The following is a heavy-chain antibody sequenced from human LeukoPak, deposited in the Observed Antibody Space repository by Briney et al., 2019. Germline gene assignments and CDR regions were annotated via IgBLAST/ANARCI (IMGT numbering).Heavy chain of an antibody. CDR1: GFTFDDYA. CDR3: AKGVEVGATLAAQPYDY. CDR2: ISWNSGSI. D-gene: IGHD1-26*01. Sequence: HPGGSLRLSCAASGFTFDDYAMHWVRQAPGKGLEWVSGISWNSGSIGYADSVKGRFTISRDNAKNSLYLQMNSLRAEDTALYYCAKGVEVGATLAAQPYDYWGQGTLVTVSS. V-gene: IGHV3-9*01. J-gene: IGHJ4*02.